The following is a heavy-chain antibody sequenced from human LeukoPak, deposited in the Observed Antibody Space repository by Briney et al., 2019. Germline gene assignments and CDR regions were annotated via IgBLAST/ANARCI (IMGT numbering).Heavy chain of an antibody. CDR3: ARDEGYSGYDGFDY. J-gene: IGHJ4*02. CDR2: ISAYNGNT. V-gene: IGHV1-18*01. D-gene: IGHD5-12*01. CDR1: GYTFTSYG. Sequence: WASVKVSRKASGYTFTSYGISWVRQAPGQGLEWMGWISAYNGNTNYAQKLQGRVTMTTDTSTSTAYMELRSLRSDDTAVYYCARDEGYSGYDGFDYWGQGTLVTVSS.